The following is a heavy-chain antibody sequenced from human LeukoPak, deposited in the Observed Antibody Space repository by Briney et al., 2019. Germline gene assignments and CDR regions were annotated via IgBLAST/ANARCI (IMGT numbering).Heavy chain of an antibody. J-gene: IGHJ5*01. CDR1: GFSFSRYW. V-gene: IGHV3-7*01. Sequence: GGSLRLSCAASGFSFSRYWMNWVRQAPGRGLEWVANIKGDGNEKNYVDSVKGRFSISRDNARNSLYLQMDSLRAEDTAVYYCAKEGAYPIITYDSWGQGALVTVSS. CDR3: AKEGAYPIITYDS. D-gene: IGHD3-10*01. CDR2: IKGDGNEK.